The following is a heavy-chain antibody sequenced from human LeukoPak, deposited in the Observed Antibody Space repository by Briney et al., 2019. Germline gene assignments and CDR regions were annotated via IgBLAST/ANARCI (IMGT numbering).Heavy chain of an antibody. V-gene: IGHV3-30*18. CDR3: AKDLADYGDYVGLDY. CDR1: GFTYSTYG. Sequence: PGGSLRLSCAASGFTYSTYGMHWVRQAPGKGLEWVAVTSYDGSNKYYADSVKGRFTISRDNSKNTLYLQMNSLRAEDTAVYYCAKDLADYGDYVGLDYWGQGTLVTVSS. D-gene: IGHD4-17*01. J-gene: IGHJ4*02. CDR2: TSYDGSNK.